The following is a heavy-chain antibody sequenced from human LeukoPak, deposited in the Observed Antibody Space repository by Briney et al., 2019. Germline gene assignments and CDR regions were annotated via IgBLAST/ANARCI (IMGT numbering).Heavy chain of an antibody. CDR1: GFTFSSYA. CDR2: ISYDGSNK. V-gene: IGHV3-30-3*01. D-gene: IGHD5-12*01. J-gene: IGHJ4*02. CDR3: ARGPDKVTTAPEIAY. Sequence: AGGFLRLSCAASGFTFSSYAMHWVRQAPGKGLEWVAVISYDGSNKYYADSVKGRFTISRDNSKNTLYLQMNSLRAEDTAVYYCARGPDKVTTAPEIAYWGQGTLVTVSS.